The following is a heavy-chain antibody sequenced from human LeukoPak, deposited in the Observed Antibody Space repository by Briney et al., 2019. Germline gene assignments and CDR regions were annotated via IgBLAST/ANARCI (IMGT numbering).Heavy chain of an antibody. CDR3: ARGPHWDPHFDY. CDR2: INPSGGST. D-gene: IGHD7-27*01. J-gene: IGHJ4*02. Sequence: GASVKVSCKASGYTFTSYYMHWVRQAPGQGLEWMGIINPSGGSTNSAQKFQGRVTMTRDTSISTAYMELTRLRSDDTAVYYCARGPHWDPHFDYWGQGTLVTVSS. CDR1: GYTFTSYY. V-gene: IGHV1-2*02.